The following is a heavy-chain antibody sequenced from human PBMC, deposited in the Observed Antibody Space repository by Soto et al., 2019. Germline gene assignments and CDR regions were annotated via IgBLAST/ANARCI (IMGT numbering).Heavy chain of an antibody. Sequence: SVKVSCKASGGTFSSYAISWVRQAPGQGLEWMGGIIPIFGTANYAQKFQGRVTITADKSTSTAYMELSSLRSEDTAVYYCASREVTMVRGVRDYYYGMDVWGQGTTVTVSS. V-gene: IGHV1-69*06. CDR1: GGTFSSYA. J-gene: IGHJ6*02. CDR2: IIPIFGTA. CDR3: ASREVTMVRGVRDYYYGMDV. D-gene: IGHD3-10*01.